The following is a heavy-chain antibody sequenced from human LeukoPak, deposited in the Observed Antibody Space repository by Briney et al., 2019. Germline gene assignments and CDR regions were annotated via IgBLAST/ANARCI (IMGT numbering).Heavy chain of an antibody. CDR2: INPSGGST. CDR3: ARDRIAVAGTPPPLGY. J-gene: IGHJ4*02. V-gene: IGHV1-46*01. D-gene: IGHD6-19*01. CDR1: GYTFTSYY. Sequence: ASVKVSCKASGYTFTSYYMHWVRQAPGQGLEWMGIINPSGGSTSYAQKFQGRVTMTRDTSTSTVYMELSSLRSEDTAVYYCARDRIAVAGTPPPLGYWGQGTLVTVSS.